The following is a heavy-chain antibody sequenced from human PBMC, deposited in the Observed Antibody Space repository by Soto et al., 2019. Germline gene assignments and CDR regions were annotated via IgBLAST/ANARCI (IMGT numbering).Heavy chain of an antibody. CDR2: IYTDGSRT. CDR1: GFTFSSYW. V-gene: IGHV3-74*01. J-gene: IGHJ6*02. D-gene: IGHD2-21*02. CDR3: ARGLMHLSGMDV. Sequence: EVQLVESGGGLVQPGGSLRLSCAASGFTFSSYWMHWVRQAPGKGLVWVSRIYTDGSRTNYADSVKGRFTISRDNAKNTLYLQINSLRAEDTAVYYCARGLMHLSGMDVWGQGTTVTVSS.